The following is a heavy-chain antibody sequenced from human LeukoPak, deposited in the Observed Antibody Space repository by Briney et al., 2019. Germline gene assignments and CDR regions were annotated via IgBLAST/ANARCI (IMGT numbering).Heavy chain of an antibody. V-gene: IGHV4-59*01. Sequence: SETLSLTCTVSGGSISSYYWSWIRRPPGKGLEWIGYIYYSGSTNYNPSLKSRVTISVDTSKNQFSLKLSSVTAADTAVYYCAREGVIFDYWGQGTLVTVSS. CDR2: IYYSGST. J-gene: IGHJ4*02. D-gene: IGHD3-10*01. CDR3: AREGVIFDY. CDR1: GGSISSYY.